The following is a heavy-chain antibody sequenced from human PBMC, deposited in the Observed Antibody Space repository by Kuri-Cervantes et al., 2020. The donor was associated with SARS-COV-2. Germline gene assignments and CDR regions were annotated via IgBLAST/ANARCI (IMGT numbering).Heavy chain of an antibody. J-gene: IGHJ6*03. CDR2: ISHDGSNK. Sequence: GESLKISCAASGFTFSSYAMHWVRQAPGKGLEWVAVISHDGSNKYYADSVKGRFTISRDNSKNTLYLQMNSLRAEDTAVYYCARDTTVSAMDVWGKGTTVTVSS. CDR1: GFTFSSYA. V-gene: IGHV3-30-3*01. D-gene: IGHD4-11*01. CDR3: ARDTTVSAMDV.